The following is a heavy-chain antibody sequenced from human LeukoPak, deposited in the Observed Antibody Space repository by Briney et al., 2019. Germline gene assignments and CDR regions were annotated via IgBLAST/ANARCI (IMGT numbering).Heavy chain of an antibody. V-gene: IGHV4-39*01. D-gene: IGHD2-2*01. CDR2: IYYSGST. CDR1: GGSISSSSYY. CDR3: ARQEPLGYCSSTSCQGYYFDY. J-gene: IGHJ4*02. Sequence: SETLSLTCTVSGGSISSSSYYWGWIRQPPGKGLEWIGSIYYSGSTYYNPSLKSRVTISVDTSKNQFSLKPSSVTAADTAVYYCARQEPLGYCSSTSCQGYYFDYWGQGTLVTVSS.